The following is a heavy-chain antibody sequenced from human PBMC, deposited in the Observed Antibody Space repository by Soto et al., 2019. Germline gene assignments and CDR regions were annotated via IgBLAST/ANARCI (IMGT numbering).Heavy chain of an antibody. CDR1: GFTFSSYS. D-gene: IGHD3-10*01. J-gene: IGHJ4*02. CDR2: FRTSGDGGTT. Sequence: GGSLRLSCAASGFTFSSYSMSWVRQAPGKGLEWVSGFRTSGDGGTTYYADSVRGRFTISRDNSKNMLFLQMNSLRAEDTAIYYCAKKVNSGPGSQYFDYWGQGTLVTVSS. V-gene: IGHV3-23*01. CDR3: AKKVNSGPGSQYFDY.